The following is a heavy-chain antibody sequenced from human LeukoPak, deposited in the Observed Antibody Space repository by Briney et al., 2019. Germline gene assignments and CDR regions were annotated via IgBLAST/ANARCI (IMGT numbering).Heavy chain of an antibody. Sequence: ASVKVSCKASGYTFTSYDINWARQATGQGLVWMGWMNPNSGNTGYAQKFQGRVTMTRNTSISTAYMELSSLRSEDTAVYYCARGLMAEWLFNYWGQGTLVTVSS. V-gene: IGHV1-8*01. CDR1: GYTFTSYD. CDR3: ARGLMAEWLFNY. J-gene: IGHJ4*02. CDR2: MNPNSGNT. D-gene: IGHD3-3*01.